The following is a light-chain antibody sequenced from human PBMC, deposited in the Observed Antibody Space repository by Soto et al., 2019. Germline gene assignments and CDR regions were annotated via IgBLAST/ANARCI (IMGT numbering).Light chain of an antibody. J-gene: IGKJ1*01. V-gene: IGKV1-5*03. CDR1: QSISTS. CDR3: QQYNTYSRT. CDR2: KAS. Sequence: DIQMTQSPSTLSASVGDRVTVTCRASQSISTSLAWYQQKPGKAPKLLIYKASNLESGVPSRFSGSGSGTEFTLTISSLQPDDFATYYCQQYNTYSRTFGQGTTVEI.